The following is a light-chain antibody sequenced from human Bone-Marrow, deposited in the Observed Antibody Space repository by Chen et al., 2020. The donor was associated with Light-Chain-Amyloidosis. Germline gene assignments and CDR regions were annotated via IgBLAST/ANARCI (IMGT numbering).Light chain of an antibody. CDR3: SSYAGTYTWV. Sequence: QSALTQPRSVSGSLGRSVPLSCTGTSSDVGAYTYVSWYQQHPGKAPKLIIYDVNKRPSGVPDRFSGSQSGSTASLTISRLQADDESDYFCSSYAGTYTWVFGGGTKLTVL. CDR2: DVN. V-gene: IGLV2-11*01. CDR1: SSDVGAYTY. J-gene: IGLJ3*02.